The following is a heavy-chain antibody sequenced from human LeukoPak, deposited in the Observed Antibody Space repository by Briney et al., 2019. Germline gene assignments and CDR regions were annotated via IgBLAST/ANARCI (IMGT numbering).Heavy chain of an antibody. J-gene: IGHJ4*02. V-gene: IGHV3-11*01. D-gene: IGHD5-18*01. CDR3: AKDVSMVNDY. CDR1: GFTFSDFY. CDR2: ISSSGNTK. Sequence: GGSLRLSCAASGFTFSDFYMSWIRQAPGKGLEWVSYISSSGNTKYYADSVKGRFTMSRDNAKNSLYLQMDSLRVEDTAVHYCAKDVSMVNDYWGQGTLVTVSS.